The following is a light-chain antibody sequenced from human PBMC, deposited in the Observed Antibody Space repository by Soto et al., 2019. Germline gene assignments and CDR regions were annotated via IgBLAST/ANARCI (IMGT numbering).Light chain of an antibody. CDR1: SSDDGAYNY. V-gene: IGLV2-14*01. CDR2: DVS. CDR3: SSYTTSSTLV. J-gene: IGLJ1*01. Sequence: QSALTQPASVSGSPGQSITISCTGTSSDDGAYNYVSWYQQRPGKAPQLMIYDVSYRPSGMSNRFSGSKSDNTASLTISGLQAEDEADYYCSSYTTSSTLVFGTGTKLTVL.